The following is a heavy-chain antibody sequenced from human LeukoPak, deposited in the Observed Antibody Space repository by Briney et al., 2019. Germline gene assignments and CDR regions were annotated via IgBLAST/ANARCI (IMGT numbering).Heavy chain of an antibody. D-gene: IGHD1/OR15-1a*01. J-gene: IGHJ4*02. CDR1: GFTFSRYA. CDR2: IANDGRDK. V-gene: IGHV3-30*18. CDR3: AKDQQIVSAKYYFDS. Sequence: GGSLRLSCAASGFTFSRYAMHWVRRAPGKGLEWVAVIANDGRDKRSTDSVKGRFTITRDNAKNTVYLQMNSLRVEDTAVYYCAKDQQIVSAKYYFDSWGQGILVTVSS.